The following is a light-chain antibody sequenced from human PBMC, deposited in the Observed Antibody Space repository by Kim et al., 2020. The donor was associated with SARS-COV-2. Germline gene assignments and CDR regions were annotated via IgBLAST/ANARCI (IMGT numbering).Light chain of an antibody. V-gene: IGLV1-36*01. J-gene: IGLJ3*02. CDR2: YDD. CDR1: TSNIGDNA. CDR3: AAWDDSLNGWV. Sequence: QSVLTQPPSVSAAPRQRVTISCSGSTSNIGDNAVHWYQQLPGKAPRLLIYYDDLLPSGVSDRFSGSKSGTSASLAISGLQSADEAGYYCAAWDDSLNGWVFGGGTKLTVL.